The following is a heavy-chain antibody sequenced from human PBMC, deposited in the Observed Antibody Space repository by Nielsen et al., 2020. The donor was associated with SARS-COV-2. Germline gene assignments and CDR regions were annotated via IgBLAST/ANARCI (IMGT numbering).Heavy chain of an antibody. D-gene: IGHD2-15*01. V-gene: IGHV3-7*03. CDR3: ARDLYCSGGSCYSHGMDV. CDR1: GFTFSSYW. J-gene: IGHJ6*02. Sequence: GESLKISCAASGFTFSSYWMSWVRQASGKGLEWVANIKQDGSEKYYVDSVKGRFTISRDNAKNSLYLQMNSLRAEDTAVYYCARDLYCSGGSCYSHGMDVWGQGATVTVSS. CDR2: IKQDGSEK.